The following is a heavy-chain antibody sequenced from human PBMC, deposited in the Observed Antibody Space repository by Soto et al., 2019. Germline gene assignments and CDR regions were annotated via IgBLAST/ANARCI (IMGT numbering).Heavy chain of an antibody. CDR1: GFTFSSYA. V-gene: IGHV3-23*01. CDR3: AKDRENLVWLLSFGGMDV. D-gene: IGHD3-9*01. Sequence: PGGSLRLSCAASGFTFSSYAMSWVRQAPGKGLEWVSAISGSGGSTYYADSVKGRFTISRDNSKNTLYLQMDSLRAEDTAVYYCAKDRENLVWLLSFGGMDVWGQGTTVTVSS. CDR2: ISGSGGST. J-gene: IGHJ6*02.